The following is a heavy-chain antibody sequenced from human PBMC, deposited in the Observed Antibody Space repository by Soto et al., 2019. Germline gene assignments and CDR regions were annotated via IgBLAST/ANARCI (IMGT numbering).Heavy chain of an antibody. CDR1: GYAFTTSI. D-gene: IGHD2-21*01. Sequence: QVQLVQSGAEVKKPGASVRISCEASGYAFTTSILYWVRQAPGQRLEWMGWINTGNGNTKYSQKFQDRVTITRGTSASKAYMELSSLRSEDTAVYYCASGHCDGICYHDYWGQGTLVTVSS. V-gene: IGHV1-3*04. CDR3: ASGHCDGICYHDY. CDR2: INTGNGNT. J-gene: IGHJ4*02.